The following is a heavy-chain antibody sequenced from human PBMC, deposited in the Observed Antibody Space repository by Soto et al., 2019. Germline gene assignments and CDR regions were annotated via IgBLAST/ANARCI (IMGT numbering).Heavy chain of an antibody. CDR1: GDTFTSHG. Sequence: ASVKVSCKASGDTFTSHGISWVRQAPGQGLEWMGWIIPIFGTANYAQKFQGRVTITADESTSTAYMELSSLRSEDTAVYYCARGTLSYYYGMDVWGQGTTVTVSS. CDR3: ARGTLSYYYGMDV. D-gene: IGHD1-7*01. V-gene: IGHV1-69*13. CDR2: IIPIFGTA. J-gene: IGHJ6*02.